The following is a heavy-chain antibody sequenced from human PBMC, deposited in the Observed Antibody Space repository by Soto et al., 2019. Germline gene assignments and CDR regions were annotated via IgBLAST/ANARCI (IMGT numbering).Heavy chain of an antibody. CDR3: ASPPCPGCINAVCYPLDY. CDR1: GYTFTSYY. Sequence: QVQLVQSGAEVKKPGASVKISCKASGYTFTSYYMHWVRQAPGQGLEWMGRINPSGGSTNYAQKLQGRVAMTTDTSTSTVYMELKSLRSEDTAVYYCASPPCPGCINAVCYPLDYWGQGTLVTVSS. CDR2: INPSGGST. V-gene: IGHV1-46*01. J-gene: IGHJ4*02. D-gene: IGHD2-8*01.